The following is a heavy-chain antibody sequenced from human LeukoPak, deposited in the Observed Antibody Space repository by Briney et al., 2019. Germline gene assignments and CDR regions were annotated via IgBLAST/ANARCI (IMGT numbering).Heavy chain of an antibody. V-gene: IGHV3-21*01. CDR2: ISSSSSYI. CDR3: ARVAGPYYMDV. Sequence: PGGSLRLSCAASGFTFSSYSMNWVRQAPGKGLEWVSSISSSSSYIYYTDSVKGRFTISRDNAKNSLYLQMNSLRAEDTAVYYCARVAGPYYMDVWGKGTTVTVSS. CDR1: GFTFSSYS. J-gene: IGHJ6*03.